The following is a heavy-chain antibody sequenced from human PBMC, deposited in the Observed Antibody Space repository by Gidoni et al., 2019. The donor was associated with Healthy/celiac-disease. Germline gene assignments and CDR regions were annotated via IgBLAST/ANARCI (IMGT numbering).Heavy chain of an antibody. V-gene: IGHV3-23*01. CDR3: AKMALRGSYPADAFDI. CDR2: ISGSGGST. J-gene: IGHJ3*02. Sequence: EVQLLESGGGLVQPGGSLRLSCAASGFTFSRYAMSLVRQAPGKGREWVAAISGSGGSTYYADSVKGRFTISRDNSKNTLYLQMNSLRAEDTAVYYCAKMALRGSYPADAFDIWGQGTMVTVSS. D-gene: IGHD1-26*01. CDR1: GFTFSRYA.